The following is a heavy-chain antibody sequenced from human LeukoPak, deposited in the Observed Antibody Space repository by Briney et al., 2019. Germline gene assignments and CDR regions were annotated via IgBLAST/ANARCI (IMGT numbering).Heavy chain of an antibody. CDR3: AADGVVVVPAAIGGYYYGMDV. Sequence: ASVKVSCKVSGYTLTELSMHWVRQAPGKGLEWMGGFDPEDGETIYAQKFQGRVTMTEDTSTDTAYMELSSLRSEDTAVHYCAADGVVVVPAAIGGYYYGMDVWGQGTTVTVSS. D-gene: IGHD2-2*01. CDR2: FDPEDGET. V-gene: IGHV1-24*01. CDR1: GYTLTELS. J-gene: IGHJ6*02.